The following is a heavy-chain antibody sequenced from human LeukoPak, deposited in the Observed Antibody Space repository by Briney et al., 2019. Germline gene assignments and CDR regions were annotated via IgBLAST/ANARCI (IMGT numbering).Heavy chain of an antibody. CDR3: ARVQWDNWFDP. CDR1: GYTFTSYD. V-gene: IGHV1-8*01. D-gene: IGHD6-19*01. J-gene: IGHJ5*02. CDR2: MNPNSGNT. Sequence: ASVKVSCKASGYTFTSYDINWVRQATGQGLDGMGWMNPNSGNTGYAQKFQGRVTMTRNTSISTAYMELSSLRSEDTAVYYCARVQWDNWFDPWGQGTLVTVSS.